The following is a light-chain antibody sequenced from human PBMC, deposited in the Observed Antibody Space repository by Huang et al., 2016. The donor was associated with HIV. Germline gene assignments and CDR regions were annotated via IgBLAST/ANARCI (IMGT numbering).Light chain of an antibody. CDR3: QQYGTWLT. V-gene: IGKV3-20*01. Sequence: EIVLTQSPGTLSLSPGERATLSCRASQSVSNNYLAWYQQKPGQAPRLLIYGASSRATGIPDRFSGSGSGTGFTLTINRLEPEDFAVYFCQQYGTWLTFGGGTKVEI. J-gene: IGKJ4*01. CDR2: GAS. CDR1: QSVSNNY.